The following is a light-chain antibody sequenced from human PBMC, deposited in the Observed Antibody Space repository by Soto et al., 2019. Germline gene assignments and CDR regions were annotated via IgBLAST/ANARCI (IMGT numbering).Light chain of an antibody. CDR2: AAS. CDR3: QQSHSIPWT. V-gene: IGKV1-39*01. CDR1: QSISSN. Sequence: DIQMTQSKTSLSASVGDRVTITCRASQSISSNLNWYQQKPGKAPKLLIYAASNLQSGVPSTFSGSGSGTDFTLTISSLQPEDFATYYCQQSHSIPWTFGQGTKVDI. J-gene: IGKJ1*01.